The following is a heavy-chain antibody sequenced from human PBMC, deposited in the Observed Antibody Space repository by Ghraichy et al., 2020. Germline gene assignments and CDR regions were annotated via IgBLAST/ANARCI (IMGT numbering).Heavy chain of an antibody. CDR1: GGSISSGGYY. CDR2: IYYSGST. J-gene: IGHJ6*02. V-gene: IGHV4-31*03. CDR3: ASVDYLGRDYYYGMDV. D-gene: IGHD3-10*01. Sequence: SETLSLTCTVSGGSISSGGYYWSWIRQHPGKGLEWIGYIYYSGSTYYNPSLKSRVTISVDTSKNQFSLKLSSVTAADTAVYYCASVDYLGRDYYYGMDVWGQGTTVTVSS.